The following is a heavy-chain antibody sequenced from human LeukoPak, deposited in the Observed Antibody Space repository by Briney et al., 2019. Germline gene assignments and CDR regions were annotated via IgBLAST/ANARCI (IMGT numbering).Heavy chain of an antibody. J-gene: IGHJ3*02. Sequence: ASVKVSCKASGYTFTDYYMHWVRQAPGQGLEWMGWINPNSGGTNYAQKFQGRVTMTRDTSISTAYMELSSLRSEDTAVYYCARSLTTDAFDIWGQGTMVAVSS. D-gene: IGHD1-1*01. CDR1: GYTFTDYY. CDR2: INPNSGGT. V-gene: IGHV1-2*02. CDR3: ARSLTTDAFDI.